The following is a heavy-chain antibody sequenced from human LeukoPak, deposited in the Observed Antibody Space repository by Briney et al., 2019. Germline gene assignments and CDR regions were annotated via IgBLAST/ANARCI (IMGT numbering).Heavy chain of an antibody. Sequence: ASVKVSCKASGYTFTSYYMHWVRQAPGQGLEWMGIINPSGGSTSYAQKFQGRVTMTRDTSTSTVYMELSSLRSEDTAVYYCARDLWFGESSYGMAVWGKGTTVTVSS. D-gene: IGHD3-10*01. V-gene: IGHV1-46*01. CDR2: INPSGGST. CDR3: ARDLWFGESSYGMAV. CDR1: GYTFTSYY. J-gene: IGHJ6*04.